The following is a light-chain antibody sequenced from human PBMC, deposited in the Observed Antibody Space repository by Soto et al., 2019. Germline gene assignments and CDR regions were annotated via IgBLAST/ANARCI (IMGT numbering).Light chain of an antibody. J-gene: IGKJ3*01. CDR1: LSVSSSY. CDR3: QQYGSSPFT. V-gene: IGKV3-20*01. CDR2: GAP. Sequence: EIVLTQSPGTLSLSPGERATLSCRASLSVSSSYLAWYQQKPGQAPRRLIYGAPSRATGIPDRFSGSGSGTDFTLTISRLEPEDFAVYYYQQYGSSPFTFGPGTKVDIK.